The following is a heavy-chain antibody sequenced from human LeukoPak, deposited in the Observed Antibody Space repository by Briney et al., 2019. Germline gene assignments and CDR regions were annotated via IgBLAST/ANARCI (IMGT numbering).Heavy chain of an antibody. J-gene: IGHJ5*02. D-gene: IGHD3-10*01. CDR2: INPNSGGT. Sequence: ASVKVSCKASGYTFTDYFMHWVRQAPGQGLEWMGWINPNSGGTNYAQKFQGRVTMTRDTSISTAYMELSSLRSDDTAVYYCARDHYGSGKNWYDPWGQGTLVTVSS. CDR3: ARDHYGSGKNWYDP. V-gene: IGHV1-2*02. CDR1: GYTFTDYF.